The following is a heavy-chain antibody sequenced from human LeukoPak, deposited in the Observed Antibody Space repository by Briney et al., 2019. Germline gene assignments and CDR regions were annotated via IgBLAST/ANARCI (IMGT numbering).Heavy chain of an antibody. V-gene: IGHV1-2*02. Sequence: GASVKVSCKASGFTFTIYGITWVRQAPGQGLEWMGWINPNSGGTNYAQKFQGRVTMTRDTSISTAYMELSRLRSDDTAVYYCAREEDSGYDSWGQGTLVTVSS. CDR2: INPNSGGT. CDR1: GFTFTIYG. J-gene: IGHJ5*02. CDR3: AREEDSGYDS. D-gene: IGHD5-12*01.